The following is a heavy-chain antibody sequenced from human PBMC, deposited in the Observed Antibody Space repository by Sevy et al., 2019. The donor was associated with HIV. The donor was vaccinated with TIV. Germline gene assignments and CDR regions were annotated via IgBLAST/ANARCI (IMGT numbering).Heavy chain of an antibody. CDR2: IRQDGSEK. CDR3: AKSYFGSGTSYGMDL. D-gene: IGHD3-10*01. CDR1: GFTFRNFW. V-gene: IGHV3-7*01. J-gene: IGHJ6*02. Sequence: GGSLRLSCAVSGFTFRNFWMSWVRQAPGKGLEWVANIRQDGSEKYYVDSVRGRFTISRDNAKNSLFLQLNSLGADDTVIYYCAKSYFGSGTSYGMDLWGRGTTVTVSS.